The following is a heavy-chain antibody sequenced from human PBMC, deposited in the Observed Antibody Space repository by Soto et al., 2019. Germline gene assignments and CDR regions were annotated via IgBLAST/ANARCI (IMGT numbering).Heavy chain of an antibody. J-gene: IGHJ3*01. Sequence: ASLKVSCKASGYTFTSYVISWVLQAPGQGLEWMGWISAYNGNTNYAQKLQGRVTMTTDTSTSTAYMELRSLRSDDTAVYYCAGDRYYVSSGYPHPDAFDLRDQGTLLTVSS. V-gene: IGHV1-18*01. D-gene: IGHD3-22*01. CDR3: AGDRYYVSSGYPHPDAFDL. CDR1: GYTFTSYV. CDR2: ISAYNGNT.